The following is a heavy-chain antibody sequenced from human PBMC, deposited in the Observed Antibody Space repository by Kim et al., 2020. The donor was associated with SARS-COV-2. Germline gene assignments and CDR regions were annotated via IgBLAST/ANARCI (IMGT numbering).Heavy chain of an antibody. V-gene: IGHV4-34*01. CDR2: INHSGST. CDR3: ARGAQWSGSYGY. CDR1: GGSFSGYY. J-gene: IGHJ4*02. D-gene: IGHD1-26*01. Sequence: SETLSLTCAVYGGSFSGYYWSWIRQPPGKGLEWIGEINHSGSTNYNPSLKSRVTISVDTSKNQFSLKLSSVTAADTAVYYCARGAQWSGSYGYWGQGTL.